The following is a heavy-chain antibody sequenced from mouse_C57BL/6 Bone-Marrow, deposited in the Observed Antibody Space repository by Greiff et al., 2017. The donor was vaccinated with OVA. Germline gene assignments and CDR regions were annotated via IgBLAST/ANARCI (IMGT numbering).Heavy chain of an antibody. J-gene: IGHJ4*01. CDR2: IDPNSGGT. V-gene: IGHV1-72*01. CDR1: GYTFTSYW. D-gene: IGHD1-1*01. CDR3: ASPYGSSLYAMDY. Sequence: QVQLQQPGAELVKPGASVKLSCKASGYTFTSYWMHWVKQRPGRGLEWIGRIDPNSGGTKYNEKFKSKATLTVDKPSSTAYMQLSSLTSEDSAVYYCASPYGSSLYAMDYWGQGTSVTVAS.